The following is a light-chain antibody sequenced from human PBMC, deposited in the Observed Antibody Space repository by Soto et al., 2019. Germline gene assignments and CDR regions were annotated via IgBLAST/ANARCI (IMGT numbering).Light chain of an antibody. CDR2: GAS. J-gene: IGKJ1*01. V-gene: IGKV3-20*01. CDR1: QSVSSSH. Sequence: EIVLTQSPGTLSLSPGRRPTLSCMASQSVSSSHLAWYQQKPGQAPRLVISGASSRATGIPDRFTGSGSGTDFTLTISRLETEDFAVYDCQQYGSSTRTFGQGTKVDIK. CDR3: QQYGSSTRT.